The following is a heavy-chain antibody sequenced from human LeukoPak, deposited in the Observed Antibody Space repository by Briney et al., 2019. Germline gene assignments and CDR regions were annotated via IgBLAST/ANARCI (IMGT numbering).Heavy chain of an antibody. V-gene: IGHV4-39*01. CDR3: AKGAKRYFDL. CDR1: GGSISSSSNY. Sequence: SETLSLTCTVSGGSISSSSNYWGWIRQPPGKGLEWIGSIYYSGSTYYNPSLKSRVTISVDTSKNQFSLKLSSVTAADTAVYYCAKGAKRYFDLWGRGTLVTVSS. CDR2: IYYSGST. J-gene: IGHJ2*01.